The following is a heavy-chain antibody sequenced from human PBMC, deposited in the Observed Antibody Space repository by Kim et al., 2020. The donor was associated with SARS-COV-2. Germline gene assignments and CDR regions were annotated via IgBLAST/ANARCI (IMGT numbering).Heavy chain of an antibody. D-gene: IGHD2-2*01. V-gene: IGHV3-7*01. CDR2: IKEDGSEK. J-gene: IGHJ5*02. Sequence: RGSLRLSCAGSGFTFGMYWMTWVRQAPGKGLELVANIKEDGSEKYYVDSVKGRFTISRDNAKNSLYLQMNSLRGEDTAVYYCARDARCSSSTSTRYSWFDAWGQGTLVTVSS. CDR3: ARDARCSSSTSTRYSWFDA. CDR1: GFTFGMYW.